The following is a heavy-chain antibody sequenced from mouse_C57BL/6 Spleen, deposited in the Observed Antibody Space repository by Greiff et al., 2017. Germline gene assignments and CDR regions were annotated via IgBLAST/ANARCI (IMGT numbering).Heavy chain of an antibody. CDR3: ARHWDYVPYAMDY. V-gene: IGHV2-6-1*01. CDR2: IWSDGST. CDR1: GFSLTSYG. Sequence: QVQLKESGPGLVAPSQSLSITCTVSGFSLTSYGVHWVRQPPGKGLEWLVVIWSDGSTTYNSALKSRLSISKDNSKSQVFLKMNSLQTDDTAMYYCARHWDYVPYAMDYWGQGTSVTVSS. D-gene: IGHD2-4*01. J-gene: IGHJ4*01.